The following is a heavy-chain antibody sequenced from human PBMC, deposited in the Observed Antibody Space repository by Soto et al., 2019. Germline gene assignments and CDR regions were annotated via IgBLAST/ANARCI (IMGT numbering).Heavy chain of an antibody. V-gene: IGHV3-15*01. CDR2: IKSKTDGGTT. CDR3: TTSRVPRLGSTRRPTVTTGAVDY. D-gene: IGHD4-4*01. Sequence: GGSLRLSCAASGFTFSNAWMSWVRQAPGKGLEWVGRIKSKTDGGTTDYAAPVKGRFTISRDDSKKTLYLQMNSLKTEDTAGYYCTTSRVPRLGSTRRPTVTTGAVDYWGQGTLVTVSS. CDR1: GFTFSNAW. J-gene: IGHJ4*02.